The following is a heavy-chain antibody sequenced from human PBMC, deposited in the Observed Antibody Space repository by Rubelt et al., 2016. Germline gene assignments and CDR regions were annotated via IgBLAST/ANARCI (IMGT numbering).Heavy chain of an antibody. D-gene: IGHD6-19*01. V-gene: IGHV4-34*11. J-gene: IGHJ5*02. Sequence: GQLQQWGAGLLKPSETLSLTCAVYGGSFSAYYWSWIRQPPGKGLEWIGFVYYSGSTNYNPSLKSRVTISLDTSKNQFSLRLSSVTAADTAVYYGARGAVAGIRSWFDPWGQGTLVTVSS. CDR1: GGSFSAYY. CDR3: ARGAVAGIRSWFDP. CDR2: VYYSGST.